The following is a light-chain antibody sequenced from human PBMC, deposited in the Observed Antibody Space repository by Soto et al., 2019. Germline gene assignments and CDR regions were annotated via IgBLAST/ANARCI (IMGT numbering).Light chain of an antibody. J-gene: IGLJ1*01. CDR3: SSHSISTAYL. V-gene: IGLV2-14*01. CDR1: SSDVGGYDY. Sequence: QSALTQPASVSGSPGQSITISCTGTSSDVGGYDYVSWYQLHPGKAPKLMVFEVSSRPSGVSYRFSGSKSGNTASLTISGLQAEDEADYFCSSHSISTAYLFGTGTKVTVL. CDR2: EVS.